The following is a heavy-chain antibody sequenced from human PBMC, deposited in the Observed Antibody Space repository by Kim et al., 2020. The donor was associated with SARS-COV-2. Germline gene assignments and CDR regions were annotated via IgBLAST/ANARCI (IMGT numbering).Heavy chain of an antibody. Sequence: SETLSLTCTVSGGSISSSSYYWGWIRQPPGKGLEWIGSIYYSGSTYYNPSLKSRVTISVDTSKNQFSLKLSSVTAADTAVYYCATYSSSPSGEGYWGQGTLVTVSS. V-gene: IGHV4-39*01. D-gene: IGHD6-6*01. J-gene: IGHJ4*02. CDR1: GGSISSSSYY. CDR2: IYYSGST. CDR3: ATYSSSPSGEGY.